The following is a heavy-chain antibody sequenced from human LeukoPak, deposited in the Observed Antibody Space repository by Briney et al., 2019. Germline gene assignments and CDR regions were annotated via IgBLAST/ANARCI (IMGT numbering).Heavy chain of an antibody. D-gene: IGHD5-12*01. Sequence: SETLSLTCTVSGGSISSYYWSWIRQPAGKGLEWMGRIYTSGSTNYNPSLKSRVTMSVDTSKNQFSLKLSSVTAADTAVYYCARDPVLRNFWYFDLWGRGTLVTVSS. CDR3: ARDPVLRNFWYFDL. CDR2: IYTSGST. J-gene: IGHJ2*01. V-gene: IGHV4-4*07. CDR1: GGSISSYY.